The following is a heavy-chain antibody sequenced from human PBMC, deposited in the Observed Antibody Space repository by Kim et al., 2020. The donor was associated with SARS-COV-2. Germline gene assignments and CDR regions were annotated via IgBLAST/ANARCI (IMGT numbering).Heavy chain of an antibody. CDR3: ARASRTYYDSLTGYGPWVDP. D-gene: IGHD3-9*01. Sequence: ASVKVSCKTSGYIFTGFYIHWVRQAPGQGPEWMGRLNPKSGATNYAQKFQDRVSMTRVTSISTAYMELSSLTSDDTAVYYCARASRTYYDSLTGYGPWVDPWCQGTLVTVSS. J-gene: IGHJ5*02. CDR2: LNPKSGAT. CDR1: GYIFTGFY. V-gene: IGHV1-2*06.